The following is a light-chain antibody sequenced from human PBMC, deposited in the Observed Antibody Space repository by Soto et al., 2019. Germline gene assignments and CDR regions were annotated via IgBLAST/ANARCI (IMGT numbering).Light chain of an antibody. CDR2: GAS. CDR3: QQYARPPYT. V-gene: IGKV3-15*01. CDR1: QSLGRA. Sequence: EIVLTQSPATLSVSPGDRATLSCRASQSLGRAVAWYHQRSGQAPRLLIVGASNRATRIPARFSGSAPGTDFTLTISSLEPEDFAVYCCQQYARPPYTFGQGTKVDIK. J-gene: IGKJ2*01.